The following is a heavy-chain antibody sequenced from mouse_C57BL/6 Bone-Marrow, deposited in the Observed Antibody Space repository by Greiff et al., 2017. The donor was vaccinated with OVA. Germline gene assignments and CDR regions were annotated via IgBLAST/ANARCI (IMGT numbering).Heavy chain of an antibody. CDR3: ARHDGYYLFDY. D-gene: IGHD2-3*01. CDR2: ISSGGSYT. CDR1: GFTFSSYG. V-gene: IGHV5-6*01. J-gene: IGHJ2*01. Sequence: EVKLMESGGDLVKPGGSLELSCAASGFTFSSYGMSWVRQTPDKRLEWVATISSGGSYTYYPDSVKGRFTISRDNAKNTLYLPMSSLKSEDTAMYYGARHDGYYLFDYWGQGTTLTVSS.